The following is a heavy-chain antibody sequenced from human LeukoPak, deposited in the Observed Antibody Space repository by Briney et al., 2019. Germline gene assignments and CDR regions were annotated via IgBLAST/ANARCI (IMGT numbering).Heavy chain of an antibody. CDR3: ARDANYHVSSDYYDAFDI. CDR2: IRGDESRK. V-gene: IGHV3-7*01. J-gene: IGHJ3*02. Sequence: GGSLRLSCAASGFSFSNYWMTWLRQAPGKGLEWVANIRGDESRKYYLDSVTGRFTISRDNAKISLYLQMNSLRAEDTAVYYCARDANYHVSSDYYDAFDIWGQGTMVTVSS. D-gene: IGHD3-22*01. CDR1: GFSFSNYW.